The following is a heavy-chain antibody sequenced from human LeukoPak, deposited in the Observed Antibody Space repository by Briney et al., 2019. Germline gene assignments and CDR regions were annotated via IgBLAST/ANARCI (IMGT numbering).Heavy chain of an antibody. Sequence: ASVKVSCKASGYTFTGYYMHWVRPAPGQGLEWMGWINPNSGGTNYAQKFQGRVTMTRDTSISTAYMELSRLISDDTAVYYCARDRYYDILTGYSRAFDIWGQGTMVTVSS. CDR1: GYTFTGYY. CDR3: ARDRYYDILTGYSRAFDI. CDR2: INPNSGGT. V-gene: IGHV1-2*02. D-gene: IGHD3-9*01. J-gene: IGHJ3*02.